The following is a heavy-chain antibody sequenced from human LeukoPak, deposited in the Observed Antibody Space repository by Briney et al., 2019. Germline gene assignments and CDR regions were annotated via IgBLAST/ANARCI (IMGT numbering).Heavy chain of an antibody. D-gene: IGHD7-27*01. Sequence: HPGRSLRLSCAASGFTFSSYAMHWVRQAPGKGLEWVAVISYDGSNKYYADSVKGRFTISRDNSKNTVHLQMNSLRAEDTAMYYCVRDGAHWDLDYWGQGTLVTVSS. CDR2: ISYDGSNK. CDR3: VRDGAHWDLDY. V-gene: IGHV3-30-3*01. J-gene: IGHJ4*02. CDR1: GFTFSSYA.